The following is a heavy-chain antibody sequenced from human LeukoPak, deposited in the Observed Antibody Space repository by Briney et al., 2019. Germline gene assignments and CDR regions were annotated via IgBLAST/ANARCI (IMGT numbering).Heavy chain of an antibody. D-gene: IGHD6-19*01. Sequence: GGSLRLSCAASRFTFSSYEMNWVCQAQGKGLEWVSYISSSGSTIYYADSVKGRFTISRDNAKNSLYLQMNSLRAEDTAVYYCASYSGWISYFDYWGQGPLVTVSS. CDR3: ASYSGWISYFDY. CDR1: RFTFSSYE. CDR2: ISSSGSTI. V-gene: IGHV3-48*03. J-gene: IGHJ4*02.